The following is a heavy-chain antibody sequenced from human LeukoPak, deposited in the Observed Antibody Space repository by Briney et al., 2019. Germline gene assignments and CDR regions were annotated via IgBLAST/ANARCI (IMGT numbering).Heavy chain of an antibody. Sequence: SETLSLTCTVSGGSISSYYWSWIRQPPGKGLEWIGYIYYSGSTNYNPSLKSRVTISVDTSKNQFSLKLSSVIAADTAVYYCARITEGYCSSASCFGFSYSYYMDVWGKGTTVTISS. J-gene: IGHJ6*03. D-gene: IGHD2-2*01. CDR2: IYYSGST. V-gene: IGHV4-59*01. CDR1: GGSISSYY. CDR3: ARITEGYCSSASCFGFSYSYYMDV.